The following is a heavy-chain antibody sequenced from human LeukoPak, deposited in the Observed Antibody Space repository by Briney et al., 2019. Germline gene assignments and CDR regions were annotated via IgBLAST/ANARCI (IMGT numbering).Heavy chain of an antibody. V-gene: IGHV1-69*04. CDR1: GGTFSSYA. D-gene: IGHD5-24*01. Sequence: SVKVSCKASGGTFSSYAISWVRQAPGQGLEWMGRIIPILGIANYARKFQGRVTITADKSTSTAYMELSSLRSEDTAVYYCARGGGRDGYNLVYWGQGTLVTVSS. CDR3: ARGGGRDGYNLVY. J-gene: IGHJ4*02. CDR2: IIPILGIA.